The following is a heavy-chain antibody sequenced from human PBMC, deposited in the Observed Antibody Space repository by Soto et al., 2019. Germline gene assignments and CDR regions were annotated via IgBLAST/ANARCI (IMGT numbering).Heavy chain of an antibody. Sequence: GGSLRLSCAASGFTFSSYAMGWVRQAPGKGLEWVSAISRLGGSTYYADSVKGRFTISRDNSKNTLYLQMNSLRAEDTAVYYCAKDRRITMVRGVLRAFDSWGQGNLVTVSS. CDR1: GFTFSSYA. V-gene: IGHV3-23*01. D-gene: IGHD3-10*01. CDR3: AKDRRITMVRGVLRAFDS. J-gene: IGHJ4*01. CDR2: ISRLGGST.